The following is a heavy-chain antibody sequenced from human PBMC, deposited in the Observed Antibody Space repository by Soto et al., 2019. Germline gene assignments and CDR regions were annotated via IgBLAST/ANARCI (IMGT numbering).Heavy chain of an antibody. Sequence: QVQLQESGPGLVRPSESLSLTCNVSGGSMTTGSYFWSWIRQPPGKGLEWIGYVFRSGSINYSPSFKGRVTISIDTSKNQFSLKLKSVTAADTAVYFCARARNRYFDYWGQGALVTVSS. J-gene: IGHJ4*02. CDR3: ARARNRYFDY. V-gene: IGHV4-61*01. D-gene: IGHD1-1*01. CDR2: VFRSGSI. CDR1: GGSMTTGSYF.